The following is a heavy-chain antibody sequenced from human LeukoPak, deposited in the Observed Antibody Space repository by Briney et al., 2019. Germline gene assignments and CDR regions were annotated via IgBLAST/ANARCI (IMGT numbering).Heavy chain of an antibody. V-gene: IGHV4-39*01. CDR3: ARDIVVVPAAIELFDY. CDR1: GGSISSSSYY. CDR2: IYYSGST. D-gene: IGHD2-2*01. J-gene: IGHJ4*02. Sequence: TSETLSLTCTVSGGSISSSSYYWGWIRQPPGKGLEWIGSIYYSGSTYYNPSLKSRVTISVDTSKNQFSLKLSSVTAADTAVYYCARDIVVVPAAIELFDYWGQGTLVTVSS.